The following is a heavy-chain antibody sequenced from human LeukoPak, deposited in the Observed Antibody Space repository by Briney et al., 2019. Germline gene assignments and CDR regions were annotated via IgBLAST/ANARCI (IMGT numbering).Heavy chain of an antibody. J-gene: IGHJ3*02. Sequence: PSETLSLTCTVSGGSISDSYWSWIRQSPGKGLEWIGYIHHSGNTNASPPLKGRVTISIDTPKNQFSLKLSSVTAADTAVYYCVRWQYCGGNCFFSAFDIWGQGTTVTVSS. CDR2: IHHSGNT. CDR1: GGSISDSY. D-gene: IGHD2-21*01. CDR3: VRWQYCGGNCFFSAFDI. V-gene: IGHV4-59*01.